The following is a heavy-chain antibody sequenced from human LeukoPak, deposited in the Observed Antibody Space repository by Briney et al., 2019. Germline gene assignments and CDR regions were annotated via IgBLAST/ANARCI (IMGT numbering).Heavy chain of an antibody. D-gene: IGHD3-9*01. V-gene: IGHV3-23*01. CDR1: KFTFSTSA. Sequence: PGGSLRLSCAASKFTFSTSAMSWVRQAPGKGLEWVSAISGSGANTYYVDSVKGRFTISRDNSKNTLYLEMNTLRSDDTAVYYCAKKSQTYYDIMTGYPNYSFDYWGQGTLVTVSS. CDR2: ISGSGANT. CDR3: AKKSQTYYDIMTGYPNYSFDY. J-gene: IGHJ4*02.